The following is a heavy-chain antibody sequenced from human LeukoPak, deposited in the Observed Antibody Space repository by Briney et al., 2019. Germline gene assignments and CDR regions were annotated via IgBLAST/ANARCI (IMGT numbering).Heavy chain of an antibody. Sequence: SETLSLTCAVSGGSISSSNWWSWVRQPPGKGLEWIGEIYHSGSTNYNPSLKSRVTISVDRSKNQFSLKLSSVTAADTAVYYCARGGYYDSSGYSFQHWGQGTLVTVSS. CDR1: GGSISSSNW. D-gene: IGHD3-22*01. CDR2: IYHSGST. V-gene: IGHV4-4*02. J-gene: IGHJ1*01. CDR3: ARGGYYDSSGYSFQH.